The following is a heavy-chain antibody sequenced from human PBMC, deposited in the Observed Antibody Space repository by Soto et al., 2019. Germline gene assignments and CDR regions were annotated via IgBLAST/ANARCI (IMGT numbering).Heavy chain of an antibody. D-gene: IGHD2-21*01. CDR1: GYKFTRFV. J-gene: IGHJ4*02. CDR3: ARAHCGGECFSAPGYY. V-gene: IGHV1-3*05. CDR2: INAGNGDT. Sequence: VQLVQSGAEEKKPGASVKVSCKASGYKFTRFVIHWVRQAPGQRLEWMGWINAGNGDTKYSQKFQDRVTITGDTSASTAYMELNSLRSKDTAVYYWARAHCGGECFSAPGYYWGQGTLVTVSS.